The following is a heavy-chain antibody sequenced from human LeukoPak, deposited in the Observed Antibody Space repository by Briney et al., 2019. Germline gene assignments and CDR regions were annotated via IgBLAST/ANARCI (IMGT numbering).Heavy chain of an antibody. Sequence: SETLSLTCAVYGGSFSGYYWSWIRQPPGKGPEWIGEINHSGSTNYNPSLKSRVTISVDTSKNQFSLKLSSVTAADTAVYYCARATSSSGWYRGPDYWGQGTLVTVSS. V-gene: IGHV4-34*01. CDR2: INHSGST. CDR3: ARATSSSGWYRGPDY. J-gene: IGHJ4*02. CDR1: GGSFSGYY. D-gene: IGHD6-19*01.